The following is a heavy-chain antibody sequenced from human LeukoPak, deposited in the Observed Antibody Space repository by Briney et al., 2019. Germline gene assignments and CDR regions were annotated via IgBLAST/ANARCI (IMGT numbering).Heavy chain of an antibody. V-gene: IGHV3-48*04. J-gene: IGHJ3*02. CDR1: GFTFSSYS. D-gene: IGHD3-3*01. CDR2: ISSLSGTR. Sequence: GGSLRLSCAASGFTFSSYSMNWVRQAPGEGLEWVSYISSLSGTRYYADSVKGRFTISRDNAKNSLYLQVNSLRAEDTAVYYCARGSRFGVVGRDAFDIWGQGTVVTVSS. CDR3: ARGSRFGVVGRDAFDI.